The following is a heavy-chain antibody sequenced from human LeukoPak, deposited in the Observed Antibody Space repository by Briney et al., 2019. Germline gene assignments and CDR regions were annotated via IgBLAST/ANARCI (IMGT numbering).Heavy chain of an antibody. V-gene: IGHV1-46*01. D-gene: IGHD3-10*01. CDR2: INPSGGST. J-gene: IGHJ1*01. CDR1: GYTFTSYY. CDR3: ARDVLRALRL. Sequence: ASVKVSCKASGYTFTSYYMHWVRQAPGQGLEWMGVINPSGGSTSYAQEFQGRVTMTRDTSTSTVYMEQSSMRSEDTAVYSCARDVLRALRLWGQGTLVTVSS.